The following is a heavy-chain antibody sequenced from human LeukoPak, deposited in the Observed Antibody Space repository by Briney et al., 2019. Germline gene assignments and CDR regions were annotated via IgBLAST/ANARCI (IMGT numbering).Heavy chain of an antibody. CDR3: ARDDYGDYDY. CDR1: GFTFSSYW. J-gene: IGHJ4*02. Sequence: PGGSLRLSCAAPGFTFSSYWMSWVRQAPGKGLEWVANIKQDGSEKYYVDSVKGRFTISRDNAKNSLYLQMNSLRAEDTAVYYCARDDYGDYDYWGQGTLVTVSS. D-gene: IGHD4-17*01. CDR2: IKQDGSEK. V-gene: IGHV3-7*01.